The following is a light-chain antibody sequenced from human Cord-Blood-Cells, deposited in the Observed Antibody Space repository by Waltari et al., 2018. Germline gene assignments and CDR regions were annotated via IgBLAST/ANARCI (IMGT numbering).Light chain of an antibody. CDR2: GAS. V-gene: IGKV3-20*01. CDR3: QQYGSSPLIT. CDR1: QSVSSSY. Sequence: EIVLTQSPDTLSLSPGERATLSCRASQSVSSSYLAWYQQNPGQAPRLLIYGASSRATGIPDRFSGSGSGTDFTLTISRLEPEDFAVYYCQQYGSSPLITFGPGTKVDIK. J-gene: IGKJ3*01.